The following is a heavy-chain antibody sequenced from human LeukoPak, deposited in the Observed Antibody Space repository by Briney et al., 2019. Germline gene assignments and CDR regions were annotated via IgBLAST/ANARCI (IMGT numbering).Heavy chain of an antibody. CDR2: INWSGGRT. J-gene: IGHJ4*02. CDR3: ARGGGSYYTVDY. Sequence: GGSLRLSCAASGFTFSSYSMNWVRQAPGKGLEWVSGINWSGGRTGYADSVKGRFTISRDNAKNSLYLQMNSLRAEDTALYYCARGGGSYYTVDYWGQGTLVTVSS. V-gene: IGHV3-20*04. D-gene: IGHD1-26*01. CDR1: GFTFSSYS.